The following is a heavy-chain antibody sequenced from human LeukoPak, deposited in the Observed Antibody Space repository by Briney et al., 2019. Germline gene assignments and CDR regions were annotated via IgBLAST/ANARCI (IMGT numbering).Heavy chain of an antibody. CDR1: GFTFSTYR. CDR3: ACVVNSGY. J-gene: IGHJ4*02. Sequence: PGGSLRLSCAASGFTFSTYRMHWVRQAPGKGLVWVSRINTDGSGTTYADSVKGRFTISRDNAKNTLYLQMNSLRAEDTAVYYCACVVNSGYWGQGTLVTVSS. V-gene: IGHV3-74*01. CDR2: INTDGSGT. D-gene: IGHD3-22*01.